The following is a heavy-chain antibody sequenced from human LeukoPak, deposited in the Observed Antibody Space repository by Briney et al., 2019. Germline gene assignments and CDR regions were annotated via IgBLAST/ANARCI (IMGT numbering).Heavy chain of an antibody. CDR3: ARDYHYYDSSGYYHKLLFDY. V-gene: IGHV1-2*02. CDR2: INPNSGGT. J-gene: IGHJ4*02. D-gene: IGHD3-22*01. Sequence: ASVKVSCKASGYTFTGYYMHWVRQAPGQGLEWMGWINPNSGGTNYAQKFQGRVTMTRDTSISTAYMGLSRLRSDDTAVYYCARDYHYYDSSGYYHKLLFDYWGQGALVTVSS. CDR1: GYTFTGYY.